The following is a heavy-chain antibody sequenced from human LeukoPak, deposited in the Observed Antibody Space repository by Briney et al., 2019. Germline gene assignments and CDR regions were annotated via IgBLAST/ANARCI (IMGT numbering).Heavy chain of an antibody. CDR2: ITGSGGSP. V-gene: IGHV3-23*01. CDR3: AKVVSGDYGHQFDY. CDR1: GFSFSNYA. D-gene: IGHD4-17*01. J-gene: IGHJ4*02. Sequence: GGSLRLSCAVSGFSFSNYAMTWVRQAPGKGLEWVSAITGSGGSPSYADSVKGRFTISRDNSKSTLYLQMNSLRVEDTAVYYCAKVVSGDYGHQFDYWGQGTLVTVSS.